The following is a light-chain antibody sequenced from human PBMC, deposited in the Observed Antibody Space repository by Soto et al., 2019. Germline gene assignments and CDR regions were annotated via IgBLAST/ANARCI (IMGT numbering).Light chain of an antibody. CDR1: QTIVTY. V-gene: IGKV1-39*01. CDR2: AAS. J-gene: IGKJ1*01. Sequence: IRWTQSPFSLSASLLDGVTITCRASQTIVTYLNWYQQKTGNAPKLLIYAASNLQNGVPSRFSGSGSGTDFTLTISSLQPEDFATYFCQQTSSNPRTFGQGTKVDIK. CDR3: QQTSSNPRT.